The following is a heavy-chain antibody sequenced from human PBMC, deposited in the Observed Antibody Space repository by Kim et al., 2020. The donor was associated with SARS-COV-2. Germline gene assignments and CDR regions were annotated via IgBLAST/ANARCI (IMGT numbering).Heavy chain of an antibody. CDR3: ERKLGDMFTHGLGN. CDR2: IYYTGTA. V-gene: IGHV4-39*01. Sequence: SETLSLTCTVSGGSINNKDHYWGCVRQPPGKGLEWIGSIYYTGTAYYSPSLKSRLTMSVDSSKTQFSLRLTSVTAADTAVYYCERKLGDMFTHGLGNWGEGTMVTVSS. D-gene: IGHD1-26*01. CDR1: GGSINNKDHY. J-gene: IGHJ4*02.